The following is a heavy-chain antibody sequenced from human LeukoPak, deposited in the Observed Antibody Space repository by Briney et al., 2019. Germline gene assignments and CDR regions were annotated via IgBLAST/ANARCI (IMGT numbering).Heavy chain of an antibody. J-gene: IGHJ4*03. CDR1: GYDFTTYW. D-gene: IGHD3-3*01. V-gene: IGHV5-51*01. CDR2: VNPVNSET. Sequence: GESLKISCKGFGYDFTTYWIAWVRQMPGKGLEWMGNVNPVNSETTYSPSFQGLVTMSVDKSISTAYLQLSSLKASDTAMYFCARHWSAAWFGYWGQGSPVTVSP. CDR3: ARHWSAAWFGY.